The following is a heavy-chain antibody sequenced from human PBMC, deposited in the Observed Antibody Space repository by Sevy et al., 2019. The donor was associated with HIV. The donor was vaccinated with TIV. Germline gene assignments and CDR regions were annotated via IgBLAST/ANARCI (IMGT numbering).Heavy chain of an antibody. D-gene: IGHD2-2*01. Sequence: GGSLRLSCAASAFTFSAYGMHWVRQAPGKGLEWVSTIWYDGGKKYYADSVKGRFTISRDNSKNTLYLQMNSLRAGDTAVYYCVREGVPAAIGFDYWGQGTLVTVSS. CDR1: AFTFSAYG. CDR2: IWYDGGKK. J-gene: IGHJ4*02. CDR3: VREGVPAAIGFDY. V-gene: IGHV3-33*01.